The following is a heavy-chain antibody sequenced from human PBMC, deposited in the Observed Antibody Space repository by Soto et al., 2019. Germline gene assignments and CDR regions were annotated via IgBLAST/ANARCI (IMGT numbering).Heavy chain of an antibody. D-gene: IGHD1-7*01. CDR2: IGYSGSHI. Sequence: GGSLRLSCAASGFTFSSYSMDWVRQAPGKGLEWVSSIGYSGSHIYYADSVKGRFTISRDNARNSLYLQMNSLRAEDTAVYYCARAQGPFSNSFDPWGQGTLVTVSS. CDR3: ARAQGPFSNSFDP. CDR1: GFTFSSYS. J-gene: IGHJ5*02. V-gene: IGHV3-21*01.